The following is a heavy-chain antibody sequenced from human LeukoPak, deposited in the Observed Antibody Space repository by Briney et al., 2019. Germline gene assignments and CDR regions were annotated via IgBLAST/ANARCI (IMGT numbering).Heavy chain of an antibody. CDR2: INPNSGGT. CDR1: GYTFTGYY. CDR3: ASSSGSYYNHPWFDP. V-gene: IGHV1-2*02. J-gene: IGHJ5*02. Sequence: ASVKVSCKASGYTFTGYYMHWVRQAPGQGLEWMGWINPNSGGTNYAQKFQGRVTMTRDTSISTAYMELSRLRSDDTAVYYCASSSGSYYNHPWFDPWGQGTLVTVSS. D-gene: IGHD3-10*01.